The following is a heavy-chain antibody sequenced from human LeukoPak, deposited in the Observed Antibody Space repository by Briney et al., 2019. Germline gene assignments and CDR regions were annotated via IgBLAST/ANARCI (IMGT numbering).Heavy chain of an antibody. CDR1: GFTFSSYW. CDR2: IYHSGNI. Sequence: GSLRLSCAASGFTFSSYWMSWVRQAPGKGLEWIGYIYHSGNINQNPSLKSRVTISIDTSKNQFSLKVNSVTAADTAVYYCARGYTGTHFDFWGQGTLVTVSS. D-gene: IGHD6-13*01. V-gene: IGHV4-59*01. CDR3: ARGYTGTHFDF. J-gene: IGHJ4*02.